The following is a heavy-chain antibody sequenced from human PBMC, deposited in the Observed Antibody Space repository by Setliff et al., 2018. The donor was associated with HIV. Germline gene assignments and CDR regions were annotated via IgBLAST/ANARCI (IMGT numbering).Heavy chain of an antibody. CDR1: GYTLTELS. J-gene: IGHJ6*02. V-gene: IGHV1-2*02. Sequence: ASVKVSCKASGYTLTELSMHWVRQAPGQGLEWMGWIDPNSGDTNYGQKFQGRVTMTRDTSISTAYMELSGLTSDDSAVYYCARYLVVVPVAVGGLDVWGQGTTVTVSS. CDR3: ARYLVVVPVAVGGLDV. D-gene: IGHD2-2*01. CDR2: IDPNSGDT.